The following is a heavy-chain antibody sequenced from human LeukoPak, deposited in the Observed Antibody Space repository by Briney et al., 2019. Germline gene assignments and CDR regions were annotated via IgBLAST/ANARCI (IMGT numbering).Heavy chain of an antibody. V-gene: IGHV3-7*01. CDR3: ARTLVDY. Sequence: GGSLRPSCAASGFIFSNYYMSWVRQAPGKGLEWVANINEGGSVEYYVDSVKGRFTISRDNPKNSLYLLMNNLRAEDTAVYYCARTLVDYWGQGALVTVSS. CDR2: INEGGSVE. CDR1: GFIFSNYY. J-gene: IGHJ4*02.